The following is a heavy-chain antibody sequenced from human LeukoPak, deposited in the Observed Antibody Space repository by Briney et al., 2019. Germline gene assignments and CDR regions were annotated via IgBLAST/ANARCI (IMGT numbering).Heavy chain of an antibody. Sequence: ASVKVSCKASGYTFTTYAMHWVRQAPGQRLEWMGWISAGNGNTKYSQKFQGRVTITRDTSASTAYMELSSLRSEDTAVYSCARTYYDFWSGPNHPFDYWGQGTLVTVSS. J-gene: IGHJ4*02. CDR3: ARTYYDFWSGPNHPFDY. CDR2: ISAGNGNT. V-gene: IGHV1-3*01. CDR1: GYTFTTYA. D-gene: IGHD3-3*01.